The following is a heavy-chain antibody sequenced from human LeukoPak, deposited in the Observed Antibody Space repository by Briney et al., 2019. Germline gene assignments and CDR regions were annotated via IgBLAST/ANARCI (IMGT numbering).Heavy chain of an antibody. CDR2: ISWNSGSI. J-gene: IGHJ4*02. V-gene: IGHV3-9*01. CDR3: AKDMVGSATNGIFFDY. CDR1: GFTFDDYA. D-gene: IGHD2-8*01. Sequence: GGSLRLSCAASGFTFDDYAMHWVRQAPGKGLEWVSGISWNSGSIGYADSVKGRFTISRDNAKNSLYLQMNSLRAEDTAVYYCAKDMVGSATNGIFFDYWGQGTLVTVSS.